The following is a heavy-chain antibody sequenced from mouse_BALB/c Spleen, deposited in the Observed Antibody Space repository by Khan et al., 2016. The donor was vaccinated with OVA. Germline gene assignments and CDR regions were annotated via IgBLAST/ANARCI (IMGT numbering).Heavy chain of an antibody. CDR1: GFTFNSYG. J-gene: IGHJ2*01. CDR2: ISGDSNTI. D-gene: IGHD1-1*01. Sequence: EVELVESGGGLVQPGGSRKLSCAASGFTFNSYGMHWIRQAPEKGLEWVAYISGDSNTIHYADTVKGRFTISRDNPKNTLFLQMTSLMSEDTAMYYCATSYFYGYYFDYWGPGITLTVS. CDR3: ATSYFYGYYFDY. V-gene: IGHV5-17*02.